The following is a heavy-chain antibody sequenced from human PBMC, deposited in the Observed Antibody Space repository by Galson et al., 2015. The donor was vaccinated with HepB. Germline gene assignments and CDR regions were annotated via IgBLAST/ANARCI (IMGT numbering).Heavy chain of an antibody. J-gene: IGHJ4*02. CDR3: AKNDYYDSSGYNFDY. D-gene: IGHD3-22*01. Sequence: SLRLSCAASGFTFSSYGMHWVRQAPGKGLEWVAVISYDGSNKYYADSVKGRFTISRDNSKNTLYLQMNSLRAEDTAVYYCAKNDYYDSSGYNFDYWGQGTLVTVSS. CDR1: GFTFSSYG. V-gene: IGHV3-30*18. CDR2: ISYDGSNK.